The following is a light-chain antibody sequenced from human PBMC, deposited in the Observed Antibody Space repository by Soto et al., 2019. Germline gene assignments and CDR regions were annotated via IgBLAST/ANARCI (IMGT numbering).Light chain of an antibody. CDR1: QTVSSY. J-gene: IGKJ1*01. V-gene: IGKV3-20*01. CDR2: GAS. Sequence: ESVFTQSPGTLSLSPGERARLCCRASQTVSSYLAWYQPKPGQARRLLIYGASNRATGIPDRFSGSGSGTEFTLTISRLEPEDFAVYYCQHYGSSRTFGQGTKVDI. CDR3: QHYGSSRT.